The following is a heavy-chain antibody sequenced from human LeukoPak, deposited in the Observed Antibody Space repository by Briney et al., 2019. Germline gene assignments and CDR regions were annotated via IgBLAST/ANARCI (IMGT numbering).Heavy chain of an antibody. J-gene: IGHJ3*02. V-gene: IGHV5-51*01. CDR1: GYSFTSYW. D-gene: IGHD4-17*01. CDR2: IYPGDSDT. Sequence: KPGESLKISCKGSGYSFTSYWIGWVRQMPGKGLEWMGIIYPGDSDTRYSPSFQGQVTISADKSISTAYLQWSSLKASDTAMYYCARHKYYGDYVWVVFDIGGQGKRVTVFS. CDR3: ARHKYYGDYVWVVFDI.